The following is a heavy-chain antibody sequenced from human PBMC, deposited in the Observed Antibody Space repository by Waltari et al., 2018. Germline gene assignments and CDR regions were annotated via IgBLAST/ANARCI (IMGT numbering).Heavy chain of an antibody. V-gene: IGHV1-46*01. CDR2: INPSGGAT. D-gene: IGHD5-12*01. J-gene: IGHJ4*02. Sequence: QVQQSGAEVKKPGASVSISCKSSGYTFTSYYMHCVRQAPGQGLEWMGYINPSGGATSYAQKCQGRLTMTRDTSTSTVYMELSSLRSEDTAVYYCARAWGGYNSKFFDYWGQGTLVTVSS. CDR3: ARAWGGYNSKFFDY. CDR1: GYTFTSYY.